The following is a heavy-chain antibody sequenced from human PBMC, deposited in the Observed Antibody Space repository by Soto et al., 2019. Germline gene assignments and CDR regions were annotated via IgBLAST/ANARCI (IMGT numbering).Heavy chain of an antibody. CDR3: ARSYCSGGSCYPDYDY. J-gene: IGHJ4*02. D-gene: IGHD2-15*01. V-gene: IGHV4-30-2*01. CDR1: GGSISSGGYS. Sequence: QLQLQESGSGLVKPSQTLSLTCAVSGGSISSGGYSWSWIRQPPGKGLEWIGYIYHSGSTYYNPSLQSRVTISVDRSKNQFSLKLSSVTAADTAVYYCARSYCSGGSCYPDYDYWGQGTLVTVSS. CDR2: IYHSGST.